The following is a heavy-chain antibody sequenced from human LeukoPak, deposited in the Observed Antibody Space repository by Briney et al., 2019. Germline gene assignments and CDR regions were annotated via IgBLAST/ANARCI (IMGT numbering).Heavy chain of an antibody. Sequence: GGSLRLSCAASGFTFSDYYMSWIRQAPGKGLEWVSYISSSGSTIYYADSVKGRFTISRDNAKNSLYLQMNSLGAEDTAVYYCARDSVAAAIDYWGQGTLVTVSS. CDR1: GFTFSDYY. J-gene: IGHJ4*02. V-gene: IGHV3-11*01. D-gene: IGHD6-13*01. CDR3: ARDSVAAAIDY. CDR2: ISSSGSTI.